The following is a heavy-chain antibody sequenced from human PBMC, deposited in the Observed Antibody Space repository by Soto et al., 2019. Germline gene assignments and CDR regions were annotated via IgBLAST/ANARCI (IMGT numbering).Heavy chain of an antibody. D-gene: IGHD1-26*01. CDR3: ARGSGSYPDYYYYGMDV. CDR1: GYSFTIYW. J-gene: IGHJ6*02. Sequence: GESLKISWQGSGYSFTIYWISWVRQMPGKGLEWMGRIDPSDSYTNYSPSFQGHVTISADKSISTAYLQWSSLKASDTAMYYCARGSGSYPDYYYYGMDVWGQGTTVTVS. CDR2: IDPSDSYT. V-gene: IGHV5-10-1*01.